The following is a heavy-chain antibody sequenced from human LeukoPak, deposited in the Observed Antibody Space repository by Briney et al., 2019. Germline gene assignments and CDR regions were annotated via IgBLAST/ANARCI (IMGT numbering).Heavy chain of an antibody. V-gene: IGHV3-23*01. CDR1: GFTLSRYA. CDR3: AKGVDIWFGELLPLDY. D-gene: IGHD3-10*01. CDR2: VCGSGGST. Sequence: PGGALGPSCAASGFTLSRYAISWGRPAPGEGPGGGSVVCGSGGSTYYADSVKGRFTISRDNSKNTLYLQMNSLRADDTAIYYCAKGVDIWFGELLPLDYWGQGTLVTVSS. J-gene: IGHJ4*02.